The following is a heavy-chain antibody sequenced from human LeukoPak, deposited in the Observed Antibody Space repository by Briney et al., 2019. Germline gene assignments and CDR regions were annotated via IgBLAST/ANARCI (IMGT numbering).Heavy chain of an antibody. J-gene: IGHJ4*02. CDR1: GGSISSGDYY. D-gene: IGHD5-24*01. CDR2: IYYSGST. Sequence: SETLSHTCTVSGGSISSGDYYWSWIRQLPGKGLEWIGYIYYSGSTYYNPSLKSRLTLSVDTSKNQFSLKLSSVTAADTAVYYCARGLDGYNYDYWGQGTLVTVSS. CDR3: ARGLDGYNYDY. V-gene: IGHV4-30-4*01.